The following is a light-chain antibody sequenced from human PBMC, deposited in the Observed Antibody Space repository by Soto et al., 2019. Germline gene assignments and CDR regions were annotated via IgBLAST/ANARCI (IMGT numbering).Light chain of an antibody. V-gene: IGLV2-14*01. CDR2: EVS. Sequence: QSALTQPASVSGSPGQSITISCTGSSSDVGTYNYVSWYQRHPGKAPKLMIFEVSNRPSEVSNRFSGSKSGNTASLTISGLQADDEADYYCSSFTSSSTWVFGGGTKLTVL. CDR1: SSDVGTYNY. CDR3: SSFTSSSTWV. J-gene: IGLJ3*02.